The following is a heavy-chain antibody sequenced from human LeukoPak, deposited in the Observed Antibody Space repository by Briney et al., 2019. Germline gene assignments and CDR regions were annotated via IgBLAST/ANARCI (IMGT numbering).Heavy chain of an antibody. CDR2: VSGSGGST. D-gene: IGHD1-26*01. CDR1: GFTFSSYA. V-gene: IGHV3-23*01. J-gene: IGHJ4*02. CDR3: AKRQSFPYYFNY. Sequence: GGSLRLSCAASGFTFSSYAMSWVRQAPGKGLEWVSTVSGSGGSTYYADSVKSRFTISRDNSENTLYLQLNSLRAEDTALYYCAKRQSFPYYFNYWGQGALVTVSS.